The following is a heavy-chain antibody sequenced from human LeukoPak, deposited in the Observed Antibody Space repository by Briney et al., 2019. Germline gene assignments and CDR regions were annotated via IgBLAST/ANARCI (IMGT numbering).Heavy chain of an antibody. J-gene: IGHJ3*02. CDR2: IYYSGST. CDR3: ARREYDFWSGYDAFDI. CDR1: GGSISSYY. Sequence: SETLSLTSTVSGGSISSYYWSWIRQPPGKGLEWIGSIYYSGSTYYNPSLKSRVTISVDTSKNQFSLKLSSVTAADTAVYYCARREYDFWSGYDAFDIWGQGTMVTVSS. V-gene: IGHV4-39*01. D-gene: IGHD3-3*01.